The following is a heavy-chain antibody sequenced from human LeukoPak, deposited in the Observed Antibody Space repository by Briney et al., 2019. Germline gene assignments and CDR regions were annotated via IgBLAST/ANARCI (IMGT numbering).Heavy chain of an antibody. D-gene: IGHD1-14*01. Sequence: GGSLRLSCAASGFSLSNYGMHWVRQAPGKGLEWVAALLYDGNTKHYADSVKGRFTISRDISKNTFYLQMNSLTAEDTAVYYCARDHRPEIQYYYMDVWGKGATVAVSS. CDR1: GFSLSNYG. V-gene: IGHV3-33*01. J-gene: IGHJ6*03. CDR3: ARDHRPEIQYYYMDV. CDR2: LLYDGNTK.